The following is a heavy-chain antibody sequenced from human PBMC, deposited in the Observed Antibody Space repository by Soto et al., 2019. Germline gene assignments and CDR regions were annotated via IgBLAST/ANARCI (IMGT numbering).Heavy chain of an antibody. Sequence: QVQLLQSGAEVKKPGSSVSVSCEASGGTFRTYAISWVRQAPGQGLEWMGEIIPIFGKVNYAQKFQGRVTITADESTTTVYMDLRSLTSEDTAVYYCAKGAVAGTPTSYYYYGMDVW. V-gene: IGHV1-69*12. CDR1: GGTFRTYA. CDR3: AKGAVAGTPTSYYYYGMDV. D-gene: IGHD6-19*01. J-gene: IGHJ6*01. CDR2: IIPIFGKV.